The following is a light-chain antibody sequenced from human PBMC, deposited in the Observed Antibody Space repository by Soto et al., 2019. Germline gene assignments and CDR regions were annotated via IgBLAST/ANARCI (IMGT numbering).Light chain of an antibody. CDR3: NSYGGTNNYVV. V-gene: IGLV2-8*01. J-gene: IGLJ2*01. CDR1: SSDVGSYNY. CDR2: DVN. Sequence: QSALTQPPSASGSPGQSVTISCTGTSSDVGSYNYVSWYRQHPGKAPQLIIYDVNKRPSGVPDRFSGSKSGNTASLTVSGLQAEDEADYFCNSYGGTNNYVVFGGGTKVTVL.